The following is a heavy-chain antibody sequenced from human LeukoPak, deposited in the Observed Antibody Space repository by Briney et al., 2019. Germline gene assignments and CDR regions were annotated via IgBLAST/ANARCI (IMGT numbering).Heavy chain of an antibody. V-gene: IGHV3-7*01. CDR2: IKXDGSEK. CDR3: ARDLGVCSGGTCYSVYDY. Sequence: PGGSLRLSCAASGFIVSRYWMSWVRQAPGKGLEWVADIKXDGSEKHCVDSVKGRFTISRDNAENSLYLQMNSLRAEDTAIYYCARDLGVCSGGTCYSVYDYWGQGTLVTVSS. CDR1: GFIVSRYW. D-gene: IGHD2-15*01. J-gene: IGHJ4*02.